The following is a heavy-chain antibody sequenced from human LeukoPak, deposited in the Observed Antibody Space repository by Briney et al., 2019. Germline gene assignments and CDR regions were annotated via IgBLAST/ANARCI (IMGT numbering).Heavy chain of an antibody. J-gene: IGHJ5*02. CDR3: ARRSAAAGTFWFDP. CDR1: GGSVSSYY. V-gene: IGHV4-59*02. CDR2: IYYSGST. D-gene: IGHD6-13*01. Sequence: SETLSLTCTVSGGSVSSYYWNWIRQPPGKGLEWIGYIYYSGSTNYNPSLRRRVTISVDTSKNQFSLKLSSVTAADTAVYYCARRSAAAGTFWFDPWGQGTLVTVSS.